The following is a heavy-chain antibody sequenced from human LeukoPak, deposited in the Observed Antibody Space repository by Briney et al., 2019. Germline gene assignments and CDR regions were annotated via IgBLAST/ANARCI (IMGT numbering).Heavy chain of an antibody. CDR2: IYYSGST. V-gene: IGHV4-59*12. Sequence: SETLSLTCTVSGGSISTYYWSWMRQPPGKGLEWIGYIYYSGSTNYNPSLKSRVTISVNKSKNQFSLKLSSVTAADTAVYYCASKLYGDARTFDYWGQGTLVTVSS. CDR3: ASKLYGDARTFDY. J-gene: IGHJ4*02. D-gene: IGHD4-17*01. CDR1: GGSISTYY.